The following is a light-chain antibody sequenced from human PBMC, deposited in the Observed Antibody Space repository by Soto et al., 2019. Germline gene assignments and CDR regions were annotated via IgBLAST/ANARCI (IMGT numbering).Light chain of an antibody. CDR2: DAS. V-gene: IGKV1-33*01. CDR1: QDISNN. J-gene: IGKJ2*01. CDR3: QQYDYLYT. Sequence: DIQMTQSPSSLSASVGDRVTITCQASQDISNNLNWYQQKPGKAPKLLIYDASNLETGVPSRFSGSGSGTDFTFTISSLQPEDFATYYCQQYDYLYTFGQGTKLEIK.